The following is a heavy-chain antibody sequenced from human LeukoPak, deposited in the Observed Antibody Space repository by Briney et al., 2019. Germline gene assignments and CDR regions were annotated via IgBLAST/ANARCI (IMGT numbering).Heavy chain of an antibody. D-gene: IGHD3-22*01. CDR1: GFTFSGYD. J-gene: IGHJ1*01. CDR2: ISGSSSYI. CDR3: AKDGGSGYSEYFQH. Sequence: GGSLRLSCAASGFTFSGYDMNWVRQAPGKGLEWVSSISGSSSYIYYADSMKGRFTISRDDSKNTLYLQMNSLRAEDTAVYYCAKDGGSGYSEYFQHWGQGTLVTVSS. V-gene: IGHV3-21*01.